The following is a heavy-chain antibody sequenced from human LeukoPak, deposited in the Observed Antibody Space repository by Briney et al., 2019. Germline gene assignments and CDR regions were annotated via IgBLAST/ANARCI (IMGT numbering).Heavy chain of an antibody. D-gene: IGHD3-16*01. J-gene: IGHJ4*02. V-gene: IGHV3-53*01. CDR2: IYSGTNT. CDR1: GFIVSSKY. Sequence: GGSLRLSCAASGFIVSSKYMSWVRQAPGEGLEWVSVIYSGTNTYYADSVQGRFSISRDTSRNTLCLQMNSLRAEDTAVYYCARLGPYYFDSWGQGTLVIVSS. CDR3: ARLGPYYFDS.